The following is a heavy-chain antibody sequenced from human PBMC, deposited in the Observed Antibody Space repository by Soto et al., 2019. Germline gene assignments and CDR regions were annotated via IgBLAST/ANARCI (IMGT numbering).Heavy chain of an antibody. D-gene: IGHD3-16*02. Sequence: SETLSLTCTVSGGSISSGGYYWSWIRQHPGKGLEWIGYIYYSGSTYYNTSLKSRVTISVDTSKNQFSLKLSSVTAADTAVYYCASSYDYIWGSYRLISLFYFDYWGQGTLVTVSS. CDR3: ASSYDYIWGSYRLISLFYFDY. V-gene: IGHV4-31*03. J-gene: IGHJ4*02. CDR2: IYYSGST. CDR1: GGSISSGGYY.